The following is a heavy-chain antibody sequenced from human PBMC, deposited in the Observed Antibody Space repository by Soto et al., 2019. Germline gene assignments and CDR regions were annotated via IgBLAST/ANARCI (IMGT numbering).Heavy chain of an antibody. Sequence: EVQLVESGGGLVQPGGSLRLSCAASGFTFSSYWMSWVRQAPGKGLEWVANIKQDGSEKYYVDSVKGRFTISRDNAKNSLYLQMNSLRAEDTAVYYCARLGEYDYIWGSYRYRYFDYWGQGTLVTVSS. CDR1: GFTFSSYW. V-gene: IGHV3-7*01. CDR3: ARLGEYDYIWGSYRYRYFDY. CDR2: IKQDGSEK. J-gene: IGHJ4*02. D-gene: IGHD3-16*02.